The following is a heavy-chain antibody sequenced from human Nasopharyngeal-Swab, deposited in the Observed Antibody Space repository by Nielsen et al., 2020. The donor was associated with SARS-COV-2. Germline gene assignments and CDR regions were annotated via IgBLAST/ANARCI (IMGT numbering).Heavy chain of an antibody. CDR1: GFTFRYYA. D-gene: IGHD5-12*01. J-gene: IGHJ5*02. CDR3: VRDLAYDEVS. Sequence: GGSLRLSCAASGFTFRYYAMSWVRQAPGKGLEWVSTINNRGDDTHYVDSVRGRFTVSRDNSKNTLYLQMNSLRGEDTAIYYCVRDLAYDEVSWGQGTLVTVSS. V-gene: IGHV3-23*01. CDR2: INNRGDDT.